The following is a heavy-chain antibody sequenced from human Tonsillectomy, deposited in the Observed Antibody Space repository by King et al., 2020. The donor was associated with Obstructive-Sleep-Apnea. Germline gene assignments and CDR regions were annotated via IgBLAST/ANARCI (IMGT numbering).Heavy chain of an antibody. J-gene: IGHJ4*02. Sequence: VQLVESGGGLVKPGGSLRLSCADSGFTFSSYSMNWVRQAPGKGLEWVSSISRSSIDIYYDDSVKGRFTISRDHAKNSLYLQMNSLRPEDTAVYYCARTYYYDSSGKYYFDYWGQGTLVTVSS. D-gene: IGHD3-22*01. CDR1: GFTFSSYS. V-gene: IGHV3-21*01. CDR2: ISRSSIDI. CDR3: ARTYYYDSSGKYYFDY.